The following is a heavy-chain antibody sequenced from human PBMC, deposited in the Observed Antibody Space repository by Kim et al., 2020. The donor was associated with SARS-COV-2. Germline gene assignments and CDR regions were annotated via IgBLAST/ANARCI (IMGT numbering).Heavy chain of an antibody. CDR3: ARVREGEADY. D-gene: IGHD3-16*01. J-gene: IGHJ4*02. CDR2: IYYSGST. V-gene: IGHV4-31*03. Sequence: SETLSLTCTVSGGSISSGGYYWSWIRQHPGKGLEWIGYIYYSGSTYYNPSLKSRVTISVDTSKNQFSLKLSSVTAADTAVYYCARVREGEADYWGQGTLVTVSS. CDR1: GGSISSGGYY.